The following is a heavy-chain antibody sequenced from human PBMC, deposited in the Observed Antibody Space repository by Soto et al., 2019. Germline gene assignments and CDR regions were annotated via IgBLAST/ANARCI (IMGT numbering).Heavy chain of an antibody. J-gene: IGHJ6*02. CDR1: GFTFSSYA. V-gene: IGHV3-30-3*01. Sequence: PGGSLRLSCAASGFTFSSYAMHWVRQAPGKGLEWVAVISYDGSNKYYADSVKGRFTISRDNSKNTLYLQMNSLRAEDTAVFYCTKDAQAPRPNYYYYGMDVWGQGTTVTVSS. CDR2: ISYDGSNK. CDR3: TKDAQAPRPNYYYYGMDV.